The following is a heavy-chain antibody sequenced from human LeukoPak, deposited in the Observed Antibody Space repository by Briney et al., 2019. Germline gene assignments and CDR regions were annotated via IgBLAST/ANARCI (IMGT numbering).Heavy chain of an antibody. V-gene: IGHV4-30-2*01. J-gene: IGHJ5*02. CDR2: IYHSGST. D-gene: IGHD6-13*01. CDR3: ARDRGSSPRDGWFDP. CDR1: GGSISSGGYS. Sequence: NPSETLSLTCAVSGGSISSGGYSWSWIRQPPGKGLEWIGYIYHSGSTYYNPSLKSRVTISVDRSKNQFSLKLSSVTAADTAVYYCARDRGSSPRDGWFDPWGQGTLVTVSS.